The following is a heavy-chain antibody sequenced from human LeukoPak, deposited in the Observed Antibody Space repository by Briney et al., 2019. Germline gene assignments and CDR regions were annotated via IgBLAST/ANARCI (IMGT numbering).Heavy chain of an antibody. Sequence: GGSLRLSCAASGFTFSSYGMHWGRQAPGKGLEWVAFIRYDGSNKYYADSVKGRFTISRDNSKNTLYLQMNSLRAEDTAVYYCAKELQTGYYYMDVWGKGTTVTISS. CDR1: GFTFSSYG. CDR2: IRYDGSNK. V-gene: IGHV3-30*02. CDR3: AKELQTGYYYMDV. J-gene: IGHJ6*03. D-gene: IGHD3-9*01.